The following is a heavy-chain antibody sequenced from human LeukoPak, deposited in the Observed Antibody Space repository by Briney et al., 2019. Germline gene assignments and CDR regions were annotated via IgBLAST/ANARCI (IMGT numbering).Heavy chain of an antibody. J-gene: IGHJ4*02. CDR3: ARDPGYGLGVDYGDY. CDR1: GFTVSGNY. Sequence: GGSLRLSCAASGFTVSGNYMSWVRQAPGKGLESLSVIHTGGNTYYADSVKGRFSISRDSSKNTVFLQMDSLRAEDTAVYYCARDPGYGLGVDYGDYWGQGTLVTVSS. CDR2: IHTGGNT. V-gene: IGHV3-66*01. D-gene: IGHD3-10*01.